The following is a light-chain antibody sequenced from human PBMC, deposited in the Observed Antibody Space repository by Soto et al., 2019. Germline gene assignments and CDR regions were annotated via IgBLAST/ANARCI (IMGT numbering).Light chain of an antibody. CDR1: QSVRSF. CDR3: QQRSSWPPALS. Sequence: EIVLTQSPATLSLSPGERATLSCRASQSVRSFLAWYQQKPGQAPRLLISDASNMATGVPCRFSGSGSGTDFTLTISSLEPEDFAVYYCQQRSSWPPALSFGGGTKVE. J-gene: IGKJ4*01. V-gene: IGKV3-11*01. CDR2: DAS.